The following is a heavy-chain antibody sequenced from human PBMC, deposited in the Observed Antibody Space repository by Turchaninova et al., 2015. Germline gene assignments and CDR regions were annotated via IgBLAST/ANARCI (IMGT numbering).Heavy chain of an antibody. CDR3: STLPVGAGGRGY. CDR1: GGSVSRGSYY. Sequence: QVQLQESGPGLVKPSETLSLTCSVSGGSVSRGSYYWSWIRQPPGKGLEWIGKSYNSGGTDYNPPHKSRVTISVDMAKNQFSRRLISVTAADTAVYFCSTLPVGAGGRGYWGQGTLVTVSS. CDR2: SYNSGGT. V-gene: IGHV4-61*01. D-gene: IGHD1-26*01. J-gene: IGHJ4*02.